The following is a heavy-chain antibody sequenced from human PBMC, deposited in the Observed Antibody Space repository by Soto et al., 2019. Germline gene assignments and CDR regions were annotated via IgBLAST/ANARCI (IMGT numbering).Heavy chain of an antibody. CDR1: GFTFSSYA. CDR3: AKAGGYCSSTSCYSWFDP. J-gene: IGHJ5*02. Sequence: GGSMRLSCAASGFTFSSYAMSWVRQAPGKGLEWVSAISGSGGSTYYADSVKGRFTISRDNSKNTLYLQMNSLRAEDTAVYYCAKAGGYCSSTSCYSWFDPWGQGXLVTVSS. D-gene: IGHD2-2*02. V-gene: IGHV3-23*01. CDR2: ISGSGGST.